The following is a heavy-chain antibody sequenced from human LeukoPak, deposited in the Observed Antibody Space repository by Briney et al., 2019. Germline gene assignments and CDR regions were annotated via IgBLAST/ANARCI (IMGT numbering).Heavy chain of an antibody. D-gene: IGHD3-16*01. V-gene: IGHV4-61*02. CDR2: IYTSGST. CDR1: GGSISSGSYY. Sequence: SETLSLTCTVSGGSISSGSYYWSWIRQPAGKGLEWIGRIYTSGSTNYNPSLKSRVTISVDTSKNQFSLKLSSVTAADTAVYYCARDQAGGYFDYWGQGTLVTVSS. CDR3: ARDQAGGYFDY. J-gene: IGHJ4*02.